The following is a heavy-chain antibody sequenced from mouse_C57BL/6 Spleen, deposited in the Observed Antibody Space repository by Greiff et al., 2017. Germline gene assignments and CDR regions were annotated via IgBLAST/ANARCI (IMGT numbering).Heavy chain of an antibody. D-gene: IGHD2-3*01. CDR1: GYTFTSYW. CDR3: ARLYDADY. J-gene: IGHJ2*01. V-gene: IGHV1-64*01. Sequence: QVHVKQSGAELVKPGASVKLSCKASGYTFTSYWMHWVKQRPGQGLEWIGMIHPNSGSTNYNEKFKSKDTLTVDKSSSTAYMQLSSLTSEDSAVYYCARLYDADYWGQGTTLTVSS. CDR2: IHPNSGST.